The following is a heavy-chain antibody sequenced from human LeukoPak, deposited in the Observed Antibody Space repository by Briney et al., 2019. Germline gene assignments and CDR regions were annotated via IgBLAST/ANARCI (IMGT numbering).Heavy chain of an antibody. D-gene: IGHD2-8*02. CDR3: ARSPLVADYYFDY. CDR1: GGSISSYY. Sequence: SETLSLTCTVSGGSISSYYWNWIRQPPGKGLEWIGYIYSRGNTNYNPSLKSRVTISLDTSKNQFSLKLSSVTAADTAVYYCARSPLVADYYFDYWGQGTLVTVSS. CDR2: IYSRGNT. V-gene: IGHV4-59*01. J-gene: IGHJ4*02.